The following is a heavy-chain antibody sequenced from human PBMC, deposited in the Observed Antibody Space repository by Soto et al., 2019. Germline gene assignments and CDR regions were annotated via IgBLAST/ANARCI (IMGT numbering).Heavy chain of an antibody. Sequence: QVQLQESGPGLVQPSGTLSLTCDVFGDSISSTNCWSCVRQSPGRWLEWIGEVFHGGTTNYNPSLKSRVTISVDKSKNPFSLQLKSLTAADTAVYYCATDQRNFGVPFDNWGQGILVTVSA. V-gene: IGHV4-4*02. CDR1: GDSISSTNC. CDR2: VFHGGTT. J-gene: IGHJ4*02. D-gene: IGHD1-1*01. CDR3: ATDQRNFGVPFDN.